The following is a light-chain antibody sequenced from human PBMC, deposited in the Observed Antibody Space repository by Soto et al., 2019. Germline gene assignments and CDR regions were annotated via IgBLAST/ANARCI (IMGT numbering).Light chain of an antibody. Sequence: EIVLTQSPGTLSLSPGERATLSCRASQSVSSSYLAWYQQKPGQAPRLLIYGASSRATGIPDRFSGSGSGTDFTLTISRLEPEDFAVYYCQQYCSSPPYGFGQGTKLEIK. V-gene: IGKV3-20*01. CDR3: QQYCSSPPYG. J-gene: IGKJ2*03. CDR1: QSVSSSY. CDR2: GAS.